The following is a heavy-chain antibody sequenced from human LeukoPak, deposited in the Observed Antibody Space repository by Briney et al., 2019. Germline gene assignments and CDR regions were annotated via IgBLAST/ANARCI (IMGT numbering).Heavy chain of an antibody. CDR3: ARHLTNWESVAAPPASDAFGN. Sequence: KTSETLSLTCTVSGGSISGGRYFWGWIRQPPGKELEWIGTIFYSGSTYYNPSLQGRVTMSVDTSKNQFSLELRSVTAADTSLYYCARHLTNWESVAAPPASDAFGNWGLGSMVTVSS. V-gene: IGHV4-39*01. J-gene: IGHJ3*02. CDR1: GGSISGGRYF. D-gene: IGHD6-19*01. CDR2: IFYSGST.